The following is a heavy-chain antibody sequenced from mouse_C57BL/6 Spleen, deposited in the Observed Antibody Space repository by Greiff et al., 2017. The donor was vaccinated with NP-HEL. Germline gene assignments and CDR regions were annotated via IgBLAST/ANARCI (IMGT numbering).Heavy chain of an antibody. J-gene: IGHJ4*01. Sequence: VQLQQSGAELVKPGASVKISCKASGYAFSSYWMNWVKQRPGKGLEWIGQIYPGDGDTNYNGKFKGKATLTADKSSSTAYMQLSSLTSEDSAVYFWARWGLLRGAMDYWGQGTSVTVSS. D-gene: IGHD1-1*01. CDR2: IYPGDGDT. V-gene: IGHV1-80*01. CDR1: GYAFSSYW. CDR3: ARWGLLRGAMDY.